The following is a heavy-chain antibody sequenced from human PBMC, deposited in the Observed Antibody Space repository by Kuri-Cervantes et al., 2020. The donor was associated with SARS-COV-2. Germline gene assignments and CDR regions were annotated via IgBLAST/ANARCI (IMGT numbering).Heavy chain of an antibody. CDR1: GFTFRSSA. Sequence: SVKVSCKASGFTFRSSAVQWVRQARGQHLEWIGRIVVGSGDTNYAQELHERVTITRDVSTSTAYMELSSLRSEHTAVYYCSADPKIGPFYYYYGMDVWGQGTTVTVSS. D-gene: IGHD3-22*01. CDR3: SADPKIGPFYYYYGMDV. V-gene: IGHV1-58*01. J-gene: IGHJ6*02. CDR2: IVVGSGDT.